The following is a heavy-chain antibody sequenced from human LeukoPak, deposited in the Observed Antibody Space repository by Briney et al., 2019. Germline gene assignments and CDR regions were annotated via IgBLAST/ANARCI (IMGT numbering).Heavy chain of an antibody. D-gene: IGHD3-3*01. CDR2: IRSKAYGGTT. V-gene: IGHV3-49*04. CDR1: GFTFGDYA. Sequence: GGSLRLSCTTSGFTFGDYAMSWVRQAPGKGLEWVGFIRSKAYGGTTEYAASVKGRFTISRDDSTSIAYLRMNSLETEDTAVYYCSRAWQTSGYYSGYWGQGTLVTVSS. CDR3: SRAWQTSGYYSGY. J-gene: IGHJ4*02.